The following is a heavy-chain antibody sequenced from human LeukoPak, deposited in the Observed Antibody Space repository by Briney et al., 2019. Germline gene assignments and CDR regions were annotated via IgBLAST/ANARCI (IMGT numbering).Heavy chain of an antibody. V-gene: IGHV4-61*02. D-gene: IGHD2-2*02. J-gene: IGHJ6*03. CDR3: ARVPAIGDDYYYYMDV. Sequence: RIYPSGSTNYNPSLKSRVTISVDTSKNQFSLKLSSVTAADTAVYYCARVPAIGDDYYYYMDVWGKGPTVTVSS. CDR2: IYPSGST.